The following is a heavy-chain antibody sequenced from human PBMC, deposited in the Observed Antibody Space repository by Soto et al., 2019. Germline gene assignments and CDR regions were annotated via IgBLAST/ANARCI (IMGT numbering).Heavy chain of an antibody. D-gene: IGHD4-17*01. CDR1: GGTFSSYA. V-gene: IGHV1-69*01. J-gene: IGHJ5*02. Sequence: QVQLVQSGAEVKKPGSAVKVSCKASGGTFSSYAISWVRQSPGQGLEWMGGIIPIFGTANYAQKFQGRVTINADESTSTAYMELSSLRSEDTAVYYCARVWDDYGVPNWFDPWGQGTLVTVSS. CDR2: IIPIFGTA. CDR3: ARVWDDYGVPNWFDP.